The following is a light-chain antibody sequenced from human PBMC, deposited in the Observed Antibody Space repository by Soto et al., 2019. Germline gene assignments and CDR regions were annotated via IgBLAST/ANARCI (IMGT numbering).Light chain of an antibody. CDR1: QSINTN. V-gene: IGKV1-39*01. CDR3: QQSYDNLT. CDR2: AAS. J-gene: IGKJ3*01. Sequence: DIEMTQAPYSLSASVGGTVTITCRASQSINTNLNWYQHKVGEAPKLLIYAASSLQSGVPSRFRGSGSGTNFTLTSSSLQPEDFATYYCQQSYDNLTFGPGTKVDIK.